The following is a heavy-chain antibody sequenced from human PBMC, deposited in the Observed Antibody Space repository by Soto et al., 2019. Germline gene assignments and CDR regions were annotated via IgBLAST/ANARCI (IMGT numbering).Heavy chain of an antibody. Sequence: QINLIESGPTLVKPTQTLTLTCTFSGFSLSTSGAAVGWVRQPPGRALEWLALIYWDGDKRYNASLGNRLTITKDTSMNQVVLTLTNVDPADTATYYCAHRATMTIFGLINDNGIWFDPWGQGTRVIVSS. CDR3: AHRATMTIFGLINDNGIWFDP. J-gene: IGHJ5*02. V-gene: IGHV2-5*02. CDR2: IYWDGDK. D-gene: IGHD3-3*01. CDR1: GFSLSTSGAA.